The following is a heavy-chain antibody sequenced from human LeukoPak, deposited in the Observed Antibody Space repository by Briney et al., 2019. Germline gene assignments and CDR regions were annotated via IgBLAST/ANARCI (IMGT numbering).Heavy chain of an antibody. CDR1: GFTFSSYS. V-gene: IGHV3-23*01. Sequence: GGSLRLSCAASGFTFSSYSMNWVRQAPGKGLEWVSAISGSGGSTYYADSVKGRFTISRDNSKNTLYLQMNSLRAEDTAVYYCAKGGSGYEILMANWGQGTLVTVSS. D-gene: IGHD5-12*01. CDR3: AKGGSGYEILMAN. CDR2: ISGSGGST. J-gene: IGHJ4*02.